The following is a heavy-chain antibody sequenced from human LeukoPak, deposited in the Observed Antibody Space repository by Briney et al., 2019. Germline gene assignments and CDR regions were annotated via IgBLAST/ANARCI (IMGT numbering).Heavy chain of an antibody. CDR2: ISGSGGST. J-gene: IGHJ4*02. CDR1: GFTFSSYA. V-gene: IGHV3-23*01. D-gene: IGHD7-27*01. CDR3: AKDRPANWGYYFDY. Sequence: PGGSLRLSCAASGFTFSSYAMSWVRQAPGKGLEWVSSISGSGGSTYYADSVKGRFTISRDTSKNTLYLQMNSLRVEDTAVYYCAKDRPANWGYYFDYWGQGTLVTVSS.